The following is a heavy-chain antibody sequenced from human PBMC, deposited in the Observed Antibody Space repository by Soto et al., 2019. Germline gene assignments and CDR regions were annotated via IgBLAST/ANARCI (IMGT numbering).Heavy chain of an antibody. J-gene: IGHJ4*02. Sequence: ASVKVSCKASGGTFSSYAISCVRQAPGQGLEWMGGIIPIFGTANYAQKFQGRVTITADESTSTAYMELSSLRSEDTAVYYCARDHYCSGGSCYSEGFDYWGQGTLVTVSS. CDR2: IIPIFGTA. V-gene: IGHV1-69*13. CDR3: ARDHYCSGGSCYSEGFDY. CDR1: GGTFSSYA. D-gene: IGHD2-15*01.